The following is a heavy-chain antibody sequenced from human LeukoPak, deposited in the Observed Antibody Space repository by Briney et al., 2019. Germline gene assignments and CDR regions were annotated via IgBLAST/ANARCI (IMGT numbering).Heavy chain of an antibody. J-gene: IGHJ4*02. CDR3: ARGRIRYDDYSSGWFVFFEF. Sequence: GASVIVSFKASGYGFSRYDINWVRLAPGQGREWMGWMNPNNGDTDYAQNFQGRVTMTRDTSMSTAYMELSSLRSEDTALYYCARGRIRYDDYSSGWFVFFEFWGQGSLVTVSS. CDR2: MNPNNGDT. V-gene: IGHV1-8*01. D-gene: IGHD6-19*01. CDR1: GYGFSRYD.